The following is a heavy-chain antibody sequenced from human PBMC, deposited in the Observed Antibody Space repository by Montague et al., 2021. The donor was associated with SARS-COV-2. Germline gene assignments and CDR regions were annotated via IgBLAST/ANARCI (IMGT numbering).Heavy chain of an antibody. V-gene: IGHV4-61*02. CDR2: ISISGST. CDR1: CGSISSGRYY. J-gene: IGHJ4*02. Sequence: TLSLTCTISCGSISSGRYYWSWIRQPAGKGLEWIGRISISGSTNYNPSLKSRVTISVDTSKNQFSLKLSSVTAADTAVYYCARDIAVAGLFDYWGQGTLGTVSS. CDR3: ARDIAVAGLFDY. D-gene: IGHD6-19*01.